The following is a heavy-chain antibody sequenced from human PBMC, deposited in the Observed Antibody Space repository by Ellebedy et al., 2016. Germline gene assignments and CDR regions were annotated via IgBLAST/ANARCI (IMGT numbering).Heavy chain of an antibody. D-gene: IGHD3-3*01. Sequence: GESLKISXAASGFTFSSYAMHWVRQAPGKGLEWVSALSGSSPNTYYADSVKGRFTISRDTSKNTLFLQMNSLRAEDTAIYYCAKNQDSAFWGGIDPWGQGTLVTVSS. CDR1: GFTFSSYA. J-gene: IGHJ5*02. CDR3: AKNQDSAFWGGIDP. CDR2: LSGSSPNT. V-gene: IGHV3-23*01.